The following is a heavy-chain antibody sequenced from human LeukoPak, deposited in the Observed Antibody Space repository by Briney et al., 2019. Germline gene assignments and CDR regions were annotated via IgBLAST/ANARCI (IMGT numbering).Heavy chain of an antibody. V-gene: IGHV7-4-1*02. J-gene: IGHJ4*02. Sequence: GASVKVSCKASGYTFTSYAMGWVRQAPGHGLEWMGWINTNTGNPTYAQGFTGRFVFSLDTSVSTAYLLISSLKAEDTAVYYCARAYQPLGGLSLPDYWGQGTLVTVSS. CDR1: GYTFTSYA. CDR2: INTNTGNP. D-gene: IGHD3-16*02. CDR3: ARAYQPLGGLSLPDY.